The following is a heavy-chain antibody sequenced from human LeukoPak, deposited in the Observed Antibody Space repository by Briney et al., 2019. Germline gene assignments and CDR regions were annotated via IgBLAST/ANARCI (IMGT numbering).Heavy chain of an antibody. J-gene: IGHJ4*02. V-gene: IGHV3-30*18. CDR3: AKDRYSGLNTIDY. CDR1: GFTFSTYG. CDR2: ISYDGSYK. Sequence: KTGGSLRLSCAASGFTFSTYGMHWVRQAPGKGLEWVAVISYDGSYKFYADSVKGRFTISRDNSKSTLYLQMNSLRAEDTAVYYCAKDRYSGLNTIDYWGQGTLVTVSS. D-gene: IGHD6-13*01.